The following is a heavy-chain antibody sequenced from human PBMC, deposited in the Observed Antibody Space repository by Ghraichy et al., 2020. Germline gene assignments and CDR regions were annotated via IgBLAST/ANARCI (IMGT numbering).Heavy chain of an antibody. D-gene: IGHD2-8*01. CDR1: GFTFSSYS. V-gene: IGHV3-48*01. CDR2: ISSSSSTI. Sequence: GGSLRLSCAASGFTFSSYSMNWVRQAPGKGLEWVSYISSSSSTIYYADSVKGRFTISRDNAKNSLYLQMNSLRAEDTAVYYCARNLDIVLNGRFGFDYWGQGTLVTVSS. CDR3: ARNLDIVLNGRFGFDY. J-gene: IGHJ4*02.